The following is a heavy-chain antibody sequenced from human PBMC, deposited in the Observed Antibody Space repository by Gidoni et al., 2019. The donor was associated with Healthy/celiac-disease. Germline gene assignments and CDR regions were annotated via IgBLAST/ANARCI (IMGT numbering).Heavy chain of an antibody. J-gene: IGHJ4*02. CDR1: GFTFSSYE. V-gene: IGHV3-48*03. CDR3: ARVYGDYVIDY. CDR2: ISSSGSTI. D-gene: IGHD4-17*01. Sequence: EVQLVESGGGLVQPGGSLRLSCAASGFTFSSYEMNWVRQAPGKGLVWVSYISSSGSTIYYADSVKGRFTISRDNAKNSLYLQMNSLRAEDTAVYYCARVYGDYVIDYWGQGTLVTVSS.